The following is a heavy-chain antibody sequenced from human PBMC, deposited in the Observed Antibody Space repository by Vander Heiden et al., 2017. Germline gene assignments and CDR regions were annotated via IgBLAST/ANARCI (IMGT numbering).Heavy chain of an antibody. CDR1: GFTSSNYA. D-gene: IGHD7-27*01. CDR2: ISNDGNIK. Sequence: QVPLVESGGGVVQPGRSLRLSCADPGFTSSNYAIHWVRQAPGKGLEWVALISNDGNIKNYADSVKGRFTISRDKSMNTLYLQMNSLRAEDTAVYYCATEVWGAGYVDYWDQGTLVTVSS. CDR3: ATEVWGAGYVDY. J-gene: IGHJ4*02. V-gene: IGHV3-30*03.